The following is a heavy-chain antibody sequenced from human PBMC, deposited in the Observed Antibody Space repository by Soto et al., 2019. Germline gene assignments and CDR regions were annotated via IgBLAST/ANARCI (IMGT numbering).Heavy chain of an antibody. V-gene: IGHV1-69*13. CDR3: ARDFPTVTRYYYYGMDV. CDR1: GGTFSSYA. CDR2: IIPIFGTA. D-gene: IGHD4-17*01. J-gene: IGHJ6*02. Sequence: SVKVSCKASGGTFSSYAISWVRQAPGQGLEWMGGIIPIFGTANYAQKFQGRVTITADESTSTAYMELSSLRSEDTAVYYCARDFPTVTRYYYYGMDVWGQGTTVTVSS.